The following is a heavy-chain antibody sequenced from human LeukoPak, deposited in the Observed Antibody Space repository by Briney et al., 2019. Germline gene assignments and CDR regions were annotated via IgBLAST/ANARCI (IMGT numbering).Heavy chain of an antibody. Sequence: PGGSLRLSCAASGFTFSSYGMHWVRQAPGKGLEWVAVISYDGSNKYYADSVKGRFTISRDNSKNTLYLQMNSLRAEDTAVYYCWEYYYDSSGSDAFDIWGQGTMVTVSS. CDR3: WEYYYDSSGSDAFDI. V-gene: IGHV3-30*03. D-gene: IGHD3-22*01. J-gene: IGHJ3*02. CDR2: ISYDGSNK. CDR1: GFTFSSYG.